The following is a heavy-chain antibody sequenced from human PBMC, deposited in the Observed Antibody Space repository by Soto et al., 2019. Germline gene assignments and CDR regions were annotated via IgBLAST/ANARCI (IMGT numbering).Heavy chain of an antibody. CDR3: ARGRFLEWLSDYYGMDV. CDR2: INHSGST. Sequence: SETLSLTCAVYGGSFSGYYWSWIRQPPGKGLEWIGEINHSGSTNYNPSLKSRVTISVDTSKNQFSLKLSSVTAADTAVYYCARGRFLEWLSDYYGMDVWGQGTTVTVSS. J-gene: IGHJ6*02. CDR1: GGSFSGYY. D-gene: IGHD3-3*01. V-gene: IGHV4-34*01.